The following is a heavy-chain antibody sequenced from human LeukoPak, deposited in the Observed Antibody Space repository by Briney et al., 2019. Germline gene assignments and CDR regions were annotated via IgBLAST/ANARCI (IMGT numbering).Heavy chain of an antibody. V-gene: IGHV3-21*01. CDR1: GVTFSSYS. CDR2: ISSSSSYI. Sequence: GGSLRLSCAASGVTFSSYSMNWVRQAPGKGLEWVSSISSSSSYIYYADSVKGRFTISRDNAKNSLYLQMNSLRAEDTAVYYCARDATVTDFDYWGQGTLVTVSS. J-gene: IGHJ4*02. D-gene: IGHD4-17*01. CDR3: ARDATVTDFDY.